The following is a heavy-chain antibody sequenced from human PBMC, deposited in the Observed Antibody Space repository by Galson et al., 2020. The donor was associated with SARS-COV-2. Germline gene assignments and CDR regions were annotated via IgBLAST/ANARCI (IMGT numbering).Heavy chain of an antibody. J-gene: IGHJ4*02. CDR1: GFTLRSYW. CDR3: ARGDPRFWGFPY. Sequence: GESLKISCAASGFTLRSYWMHWVRQAPGKGLVWVSRINGDGSTVNYGDSVEGRFTISRDNAKNTVNLQMNSLRAEDTAVYYCARGDPRFWGFPYWGQGTLVTVSS. V-gene: IGHV3-74*01. CDR2: INGDGSTV. D-gene: IGHD3-16*01.